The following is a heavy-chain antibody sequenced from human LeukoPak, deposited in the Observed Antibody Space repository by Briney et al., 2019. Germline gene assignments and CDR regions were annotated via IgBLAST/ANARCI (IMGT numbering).Heavy chain of an antibody. Sequence: ASVTVSCKASGYTFTRYYMQWVRQAPGQALEWMGWINPNSGGTNYAQKFQGWVTMTRDTSISTAYMGLSRRRADDTAGDYWAREIVDTAMVTTGFDYWGQGTLVTVSS. J-gene: IGHJ4*02. CDR2: INPNSGGT. V-gene: IGHV1-2*04. D-gene: IGHD5-18*01. CDR1: GYTFTRYY. CDR3: AREIVDTAMVTTGFDY.